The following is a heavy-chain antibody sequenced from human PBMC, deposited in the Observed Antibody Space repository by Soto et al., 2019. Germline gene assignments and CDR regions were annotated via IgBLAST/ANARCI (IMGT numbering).Heavy chain of an antibody. CDR2: ISYSGAT. V-gene: IGHV4-31*03. J-gene: IGHJ4*02. D-gene: IGHD5-12*01. CDR1: GDSLSRRGFY. CDR3: ARQSTITGNYYFDY. Sequence: SETLSLTCLVSGDSLSRRGFYWNWIRHLPGKGLEWIGYISYSGATYYSPSLKSRLTISMDTSKNHFSLNLTSVTAADTAIYYCARQSTITGNYYFDYWGPGTLVTVSS.